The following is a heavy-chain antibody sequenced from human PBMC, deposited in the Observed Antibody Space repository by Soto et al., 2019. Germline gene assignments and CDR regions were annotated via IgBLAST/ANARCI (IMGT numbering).Heavy chain of an antibody. CDR3: ARHGDYYDTSGYPDY. Sequence: SETLSLTCTVSGGSISSSNKYWGCIRQPPGKGLEWIASIYYSGSTYYNPSLKSRVTMSVDTSKNQFSLKLSSVTAADTAVYYCARHGDYYDTSGYPDYWGQGTLVTVS. D-gene: IGHD3-22*01. J-gene: IGHJ4*02. CDR1: GGSISSSNKY. CDR2: IYYSGST. V-gene: IGHV4-39*01.